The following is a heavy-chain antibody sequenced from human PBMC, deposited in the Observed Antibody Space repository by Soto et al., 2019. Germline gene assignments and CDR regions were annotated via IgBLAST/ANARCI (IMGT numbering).Heavy chain of an antibody. V-gene: IGHV3-30-3*01. CDR2: ISYDGSNK. Sequence: GGSLRLSCAASGFTFSSYAMHWVRQAPGKGLEWVAVISYDGSNKYKADSVKGRFTISRDNSKNTLYLQMNSLRAEDTAVYYCARDLPVRFLEWSPYGMDVWGQGTTVTVSS. CDR3: ARDLPVRFLEWSPYGMDV. CDR1: GFTFSSYA. J-gene: IGHJ6*02. D-gene: IGHD3-3*01.